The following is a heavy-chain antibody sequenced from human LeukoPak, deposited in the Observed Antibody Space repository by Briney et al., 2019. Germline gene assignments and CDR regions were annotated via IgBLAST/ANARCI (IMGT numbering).Heavy chain of an antibody. V-gene: IGHV3-23*01. D-gene: IGHD1-1*01. J-gene: IGHJ4*02. CDR1: GFTFSSYA. Sequence: GGSLRLSCAASGFTFSSYAMSWVRQAPGKGLEWVSSISGSGDKTYYADSVKGQFTIYRDNSKNTLYLQMNSLGAEDTAVYYCARYSRTTGTTSNFDYWGQGTLVTVSS. CDR2: ISGSGDKT. CDR3: ARYSRTTGTTSNFDY.